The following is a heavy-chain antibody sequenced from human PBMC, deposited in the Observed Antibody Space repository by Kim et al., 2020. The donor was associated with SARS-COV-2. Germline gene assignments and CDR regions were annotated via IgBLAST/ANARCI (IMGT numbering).Heavy chain of an antibody. CDR3: VWQTHYNGNFR. D-gene: IGHD1-26*01. J-gene: IGHJ4*02. CDR2: ILSQGSGGTT. Sequence: GGSLRLSCAASGIPGGGFRDAWMTWVRQAPGKGLEWVGRILSQGSGGTTDYVAPVKGRFIISRDDSKNTLYLQMNSLEIEDTALYYCVWQTHYNGNFRWGQGARVTVSS. CDR1: GIPGGGFRDAW. V-gene: IGHV3-15*01.